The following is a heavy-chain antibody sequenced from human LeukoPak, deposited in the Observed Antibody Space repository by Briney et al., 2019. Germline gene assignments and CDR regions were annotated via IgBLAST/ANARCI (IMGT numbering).Heavy chain of an antibody. J-gene: IGHJ4*02. Sequence: GGCLRVSRAASVFTLNKYPMNWVRPAPGRGVEWVSVLIGSSGSTDYAAALKGRFTISRDTSKNTLYLEMNSLRAEDTAIYYCVKGAYDYSEIAYFDYRGQGTRVTVSS. CDR1: VFTLNKYP. CDR3: VKGAYDYSEIAYFDY. CDR2: LIGSSGST. V-gene: IGHV3-23*01. D-gene: IGHD4-11*01.